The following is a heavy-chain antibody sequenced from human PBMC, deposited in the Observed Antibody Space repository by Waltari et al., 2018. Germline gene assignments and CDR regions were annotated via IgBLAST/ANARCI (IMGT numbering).Heavy chain of an antibody. Sequence: EVQLVESGGGLVQPGGSLRLSCAASGFSVSSNYMSWVRQAPGKRREWGSVSVAGGSTSHADSVKGRFTISRDISKSTLYLQMNSLRVEDTAVYYCARGRNTNYVVYGMDVWGQGTTVTVSS. CDR3: ARGRNTNYVVYGMDV. CDR2: SVAGGST. D-gene: IGHD4-4*01. CDR1: GFSVSSNY. J-gene: IGHJ6*02. V-gene: IGHV3-66*02.